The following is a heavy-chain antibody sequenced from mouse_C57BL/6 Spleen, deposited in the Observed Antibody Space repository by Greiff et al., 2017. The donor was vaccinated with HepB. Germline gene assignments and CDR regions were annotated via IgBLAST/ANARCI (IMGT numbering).Heavy chain of an antibody. J-gene: IGHJ3*01. CDR2: IDPENGDT. Sequence: VQLQQSGAELVRLGASVKLSCTASGFNIKDDYMHWVKQRPEQGLEWIGWIDPENGDTEYASKFQGKATITADTSSNTAYLQLSSLTSEDTAVYYCTTRRRAYWGQGTLVTVSA. CDR3: TTRRRAY. D-gene: IGHD2-12*01. CDR1: GFNIKDDY. V-gene: IGHV14-4*01.